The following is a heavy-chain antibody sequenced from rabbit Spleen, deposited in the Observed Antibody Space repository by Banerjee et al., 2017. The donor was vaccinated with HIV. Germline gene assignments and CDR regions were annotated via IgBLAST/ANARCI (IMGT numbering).Heavy chain of an antibody. CDR1: GFDFSNYG. D-gene: IGHD8-1*01. V-gene: IGHV1S21*01. Sequence: EQLVESGGGLVQPGESLKLSCKASGFDFSNYGVSWVRQAPGKGLQYIGWITSGGSANYADWAKGRFTISRTSTTVDLKVTSLTAADTATYFCARDGPSGFGSRYSDYLNLWGPGTLVTVS. CDR3: ARDGPSGFGSRYSDYLNL. J-gene: IGHJ4*01. CDR2: ITSGGSA.